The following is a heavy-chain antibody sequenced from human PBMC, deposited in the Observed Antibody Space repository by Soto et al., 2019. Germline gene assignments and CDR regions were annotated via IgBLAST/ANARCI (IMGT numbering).Heavy chain of an antibody. CDR1: GFTFSSYS. D-gene: IGHD5-12*01. CDR3: ARGGDGYIG. CDR2: ITSSSHT. V-gene: IGHV3-21*01. J-gene: IGHJ4*02. Sequence: EVQLVEYGGGLVKAGGSLRLSCAASGFTFSSYSMNWVRQAPGKGLEWVSSITSSSHTYYADSVKGRFTISRDNAKNSLYLQMNSLRAEDTAVYYCARGGDGYIGRGQGILVTVSS.